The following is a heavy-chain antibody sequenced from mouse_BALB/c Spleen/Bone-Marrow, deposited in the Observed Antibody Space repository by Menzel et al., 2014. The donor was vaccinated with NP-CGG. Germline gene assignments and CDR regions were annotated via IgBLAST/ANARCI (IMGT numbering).Heavy chain of an antibody. D-gene: IGHD1-1*01. Sequence: VKLVESGPGLVAPSQSLSITCTVSGFSLTSYGVHWVRQPPGKGLEWLGVIWAGGSTNYNSALMSRLSISKDNSKSQVFLKMNSLQTDDTAMYYCARDYYGSLYAMDYWGQGISVTVSS. CDR3: ARDYYGSLYAMDY. J-gene: IGHJ4*01. CDR1: GFSLTSYG. V-gene: IGHV2-9*02. CDR2: IWAGGST.